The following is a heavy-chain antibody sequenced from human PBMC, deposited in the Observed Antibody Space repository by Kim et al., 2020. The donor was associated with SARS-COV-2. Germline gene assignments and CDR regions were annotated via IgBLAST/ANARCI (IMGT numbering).Heavy chain of an antibody. V-gene: IGHV1-2*04. CDR1: GYTFTGYY. D-gene: IGHD3-10*01. J-gene: IGHJ6*02. CDR2: INPNSGGT. Sequence: ASVKVSCKASGYTFTGYYMHWVRQAPGQGLEWMGWINPNSGGTNYAQKFQGWVTMTRDTSISTAYMELSRLRSDDTAVYYCARAYYYGSGSYYNYGMDVWGQGTTVTVSS. CDR3: ARAYYYGSGSYYNYGMDV.